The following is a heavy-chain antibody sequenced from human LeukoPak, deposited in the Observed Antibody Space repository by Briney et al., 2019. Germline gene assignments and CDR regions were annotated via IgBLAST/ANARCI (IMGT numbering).Heavy chain of an antibody. CDR3: ASLAPHSIGYCSGGSCSMGNY. V-gene: IGHV1-69*13. CDR1: GGTFSSYA. Sequence: GASVKVSCKASGGTFSSYAISWVRQAPGQGLEWMGGIIPIFGTANYAQKFQGRVTITADESTSTAYMELSSLRSEDTAVYYCASLAPHSIGYCSGGSCSMGNYWGQGTLVTVSS. D-gene: IGHD2-15*01. J-gene: IGHJ4*02. CDR2: IIPIFGTA.